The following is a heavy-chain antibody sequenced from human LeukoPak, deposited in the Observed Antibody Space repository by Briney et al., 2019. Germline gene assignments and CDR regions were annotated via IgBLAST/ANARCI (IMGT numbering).Heavy chain of an antibody. V-gene: IGHV4-34*01. CDR3: ARDGIVVVPAAIDYYYYYMDV. J-gene: IGHJ6*03. D-gene: IGHD2-2*01. CDR1: GGSFSGYY. CDR2: INHSGST. Sequence: PSETLSLTCAVYGGSFSGYYWSWIRQPPGKGLEWIGEINHSGSTNYNPSLKSRVTISVDTSKNQFSLKLSSVTAADTAVYYCARDGIVVVPAAIDYYYYYMDVWGKGTTVTISS.